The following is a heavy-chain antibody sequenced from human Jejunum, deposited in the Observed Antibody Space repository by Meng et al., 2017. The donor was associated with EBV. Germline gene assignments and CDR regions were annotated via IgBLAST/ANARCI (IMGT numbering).Heavy chain of an antibody. J-gene: IGHJ4*02. CDR3: TREWGADY. V-gene: IGHV3-30-3*01. Sequence: VQLXESGGGVVHXGTSLRLSCAXXGFTFSGHAMQWVRQAPGKGLKWVALISNDGNNKYYANSVKGRFTISRDNSKNTLYLQMNSLRVDDTALYYCTREWGADYWGQGTLVTVSS. D-gene: IGHD3-16*01. CDR1: GFTFSGHA. CDR2: ISNDGNNK.